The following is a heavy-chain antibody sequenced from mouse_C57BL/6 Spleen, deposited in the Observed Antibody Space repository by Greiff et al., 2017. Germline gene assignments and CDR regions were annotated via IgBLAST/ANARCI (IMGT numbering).Heavy chain of an antibody. J-gene: IGHJ4*01. D-gene: IGHD1-1*01. CDR2: INPGGGGT. CDR3: ARGGSTAVVDPMDY. CDR1: GYAFSSSW. Sequence: VQRVESGPELVKPGASVKISCKASGYAFSSSWMNWVKQRPGKGLEWIGRINPGGGGTNYNGQFKGKATLTADKSHSTAYMQRRSLTSVDSAVYSCARGGSTAVVDPMDYWGQGTSLTVSS. V-gene: IGHV1-82*01.